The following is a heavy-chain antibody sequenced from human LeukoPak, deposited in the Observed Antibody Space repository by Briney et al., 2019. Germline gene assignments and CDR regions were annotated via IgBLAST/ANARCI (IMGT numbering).Heavy chain of an antibody. CDR1: GYTFTGYY. J-gene: IGHJ5*02. CDR2: INPNGADT. CDR3: ARAGGRSWFDP. V-gene: IGHV1-2*02. Sequence: GASVKDSCKASGYTFTGYYMHWVRQAPGQRLEWMGWINPNGADTNYAQKFQGRVTMTRDTSISTACMELSRLRSDDTALYYCARAGGRSWFDPWAREPWSPSPQ.